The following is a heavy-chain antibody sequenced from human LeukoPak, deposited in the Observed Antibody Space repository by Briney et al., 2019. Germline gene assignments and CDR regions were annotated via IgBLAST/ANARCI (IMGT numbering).Heavy chain of an antibody. J-gene: IGHJ4*02. CDR3: AKVNSGWASNSYDY. D-gene: IGHD6-19*01. V-gene: IGHV3-23*01. CDR1: GFTFSSYA. CDR2: ISGSGGST. Sequence: GGSLRLSCSASGFTFSSYAMSWVRQAPGKGLEWVSGISGSGGSTYYADSVKGRFTISRDNSKNTLYLQMNSLRAEDTAVYYCAKVNSGWASNSYDYWGQGTLVTVSS.